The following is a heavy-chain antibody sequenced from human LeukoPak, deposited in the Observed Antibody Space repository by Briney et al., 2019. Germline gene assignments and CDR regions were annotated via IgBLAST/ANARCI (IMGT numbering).Heavy chain of an antibody. CDR1: GFTFSSYS. V-gene: IGHV3-48*02. CDR3: TRDPEALDY. Sequence: GGSLRLSCAASGFTFSSYSMNWVRQAPGKGLEWVSYIRSGGSPIYYADSVKGRFTISRDNAKNSLYLQMNSLRDEDTAVYYCTRDPEALDYWGQGTLVTVSS. CDR2: IRSGGSPI. J-gene: IGHJ4*02.